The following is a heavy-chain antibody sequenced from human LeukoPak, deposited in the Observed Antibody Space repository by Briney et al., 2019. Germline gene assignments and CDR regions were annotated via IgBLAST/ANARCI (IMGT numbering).Heavy chain of an antibody. V-gene: IGHV4-61*02. Sequence: SETLSLTCTVSGGSISSGTYYWNWLRQPAGKGLEWIGRIYTSGSTNYNPSLKSRVTISVDTSKTQFSLEVTSVTAADTAVYYCATDFGDSSGWYRFWGQGTLVAVSS. CDR1: GGSISSGTYY. D-gene: IGHD6-19*01. J-gene: IGHJ4*02. CDR3: ATDFGDSSGWYRF. CDR2: IYTSGST.